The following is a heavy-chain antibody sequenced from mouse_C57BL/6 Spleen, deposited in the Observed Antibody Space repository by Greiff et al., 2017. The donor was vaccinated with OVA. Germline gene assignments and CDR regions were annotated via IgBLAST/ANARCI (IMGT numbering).Heavy chain of an antibody. Sequence: QVQLQQPGAELVRPGSSVKLSCKASGYTFTSYWMDWVKQRPGQGLEWIGNIYPSDSETHYNQKFKDKATLTVDKSSSTAYMQLSSLTSEDSAVYYCARHSSYYGPMDYWGQGTSVTVSS. V-gene: IGHV1-61*01. CDR1: GYTFTSYW. D-gene: IGHD1-2*01. J-gene: IGHJ4*01. CDR2: IYPSDSET. CDR3: ARHSSYYGPMDY.